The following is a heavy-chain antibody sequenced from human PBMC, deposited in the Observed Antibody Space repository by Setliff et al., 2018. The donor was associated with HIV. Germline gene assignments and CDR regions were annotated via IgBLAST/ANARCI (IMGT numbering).Heavy chain of an antibody. D-gene: IGHD3-22*01. CDR2: IYYSGST. CDR3: ASTTYYYDSSGYNSWPLFDY. J-gene: IGHJ4*02. Sequence: SETLSLTCTVSGGSISSGSYYWSWIRQPPGKGLEWIGSIYYSGSTYYNPSLKSRVTISVDKSKNQFSLKLSSVTAADTAVYYCASTTYYYDSSGYNSWPLFDYWGQGTLVTVPS. CDR1: GGSISSGSYY. V-gene: IGHV4-39*07.